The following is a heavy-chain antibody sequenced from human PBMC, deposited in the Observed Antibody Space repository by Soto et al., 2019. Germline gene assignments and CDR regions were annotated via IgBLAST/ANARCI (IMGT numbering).Heavy chain of an antibody. Sequence: TLSLTCTVSGGSISSGGYYWSWIRQHPGKGLEWIGYIYYIGSTYYNPSLKSRVTISVDTSKNQFSLKLSSVTAADTAVYYCAARQRGYSGYNGAFDIWGQGTMVTVSS. CDR2: IYYIGST. CDR1: GGSISSGGYY. CDR3: AARQRGYSGYNGAFDI. D-gene: IGHD5-12*01. J-gene: IGHJ3*02. V-gene: IGHV4-31*03.